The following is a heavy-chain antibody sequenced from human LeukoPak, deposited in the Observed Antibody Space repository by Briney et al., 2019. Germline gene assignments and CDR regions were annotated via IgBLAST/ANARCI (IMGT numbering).Heavy chain of an antibody. Sequence: GGSLRLSCAASGFTFSSYNMNWVRQAPGKGLEWVSYISPSSTRIDYAASVRGRFTISRDNAKSSLYLQVNSLRAEDTAVYYCARMNYVSSGWGAPFDDWGQGTLVTVSS. D-gene: IGHD1-7*01. CDR2: ISPSSTRI. CDR1: GFTFSSYN. V-gene: IGHV3-48*04. J-gene: IGHJ4*02. CDR3: ARMNYVSSGWGAPFDD.